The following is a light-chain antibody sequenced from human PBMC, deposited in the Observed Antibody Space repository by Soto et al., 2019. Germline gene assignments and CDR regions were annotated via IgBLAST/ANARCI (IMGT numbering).Light chain of an antibody. CDR1: QSVSSSY. Sequence: EIVLTQSPGTLSLSPGERATLSCRASQSVSSSYLVWYQQKAGQAPRLLIYGASSRATGIPDRFSGSGSGTDFTLTISSLQAEDVAVFYCQQYFTTPLTFGPGTKVDIK. J-gene: IGKJ3*01. CDR3: QQYFTTPLT. V-gene: IGKV3-20*01. CDR2: GAS.